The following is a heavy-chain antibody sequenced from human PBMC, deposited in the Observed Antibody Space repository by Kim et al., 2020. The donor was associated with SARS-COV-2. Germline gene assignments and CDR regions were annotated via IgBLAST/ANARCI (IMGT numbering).Heavy chain of an antibody. V-gene: IGHV3-74*01. CDR3: VKRGYSSTSSFDY. J-gene: IGHJ4*02. CDR2: ISDGGSRT. D-gene: IGHD6-13*01. Sequence: GGSLRLSCAASGFTFSSYWMHWVRQAPGKGLVWVSRISDGGSRTNYADSVKGRFTVSRDNSKNMLYLEMTSLRAEDTALYYCVKRGYSSTSSFDYLGQGT. CDR1: GFTFSSYW.